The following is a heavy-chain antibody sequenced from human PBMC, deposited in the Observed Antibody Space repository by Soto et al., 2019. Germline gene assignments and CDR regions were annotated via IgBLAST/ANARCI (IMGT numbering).Heavy chain of an antibody. Sequence: PSETLSLTCTVSGGSISSYYWSWIRQPPGKGLEWIGYIYYSGSTNYNPSLKSRVTISVDTSKNQFSLKLSSVTAADTAVYYCARHGWDMDYWGQGTLVTVSS. J-gene: IGHJ4*02. V-gene: IGHV4-59*08. CDR3: ARHGWDMDY. CDR2: IYYSGST. D-gene: IGHD1-26*01. CDR1: GGSISSYY.